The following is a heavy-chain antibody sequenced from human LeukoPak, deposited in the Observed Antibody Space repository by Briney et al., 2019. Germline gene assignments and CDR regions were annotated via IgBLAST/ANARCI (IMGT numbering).Heavy chain of an antibody. Sequence: PSETLSLTCTVSGGSISSDSYYWSWIRQPAGKGLEWIGQIYTSGTTNYNPSLQSRVTISVDTSKNQFSLILSSVTAADTAVYYCARSGDNYDAFDIWGQGTMVTVSS. D-gene: IGHD1-1*01. CDR2: IYTSGTT. CDR3: ARSGDNYDAFDI. J-gene: IGHJ3*02. CDR1: GGSISSDSYY. V-gene: IGHV4-61*09.